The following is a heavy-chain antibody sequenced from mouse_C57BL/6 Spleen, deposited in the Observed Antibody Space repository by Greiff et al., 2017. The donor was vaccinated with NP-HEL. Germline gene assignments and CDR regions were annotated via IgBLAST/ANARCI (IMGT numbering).Heavy chain of an antibody. D-gene: IGHD2-5*01. CDR1: GYSITSGYY. CDR3: AREAAAYYSNDYAMDY. CDR2: ISYDGSN. J-gene: IGHJ4*01. V-gene: IGHV3-6*01. Sequence: VQLKESGPGLVKPSQSLSLTCSVTGYSITSGYYWNWIRQFPGNKLEWMGYISYDGSNNYNPSLKNRISITRDTSKNQFFLKLNSVTTEDTATYYCAREAAAYYSNDYAMDYWGQGTSVTVSS.